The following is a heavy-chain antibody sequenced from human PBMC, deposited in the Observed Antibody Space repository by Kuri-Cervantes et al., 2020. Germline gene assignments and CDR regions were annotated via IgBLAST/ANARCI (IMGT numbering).Heavy chain of an antibody. V-gene: IGHV1-18*01. J-gene: IGHJ3*02. CDR1: GYTFTSYD. Sequence: ASVKVSCKASGYTFTSYDINWVRQATGQGLEWMGWISAYNGNTNYAQKLQGRVTMTTDTSTSTAYMELRSLRSDDTAVYYCARDCQLCYNAFDIWGQGTMVTVSS. CDR3: ARDCQLCYNAFDI. CDR2: ISAYNGNT. D-gene: IGHD2-2*02.